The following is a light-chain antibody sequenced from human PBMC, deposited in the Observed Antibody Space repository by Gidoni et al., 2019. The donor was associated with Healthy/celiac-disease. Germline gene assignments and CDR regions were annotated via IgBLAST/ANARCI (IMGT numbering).Light chain of an antibody. Sequence: EIVLTQSPATLSLSPGERATLSCRASQSVSSYLAWYQQKPGQAPRLLIYDASNRATGIPARFSGSGSGTDFTLTISSLEPEDFAVYHCQQRSNWRGLTFGGGTKVEIK. J-gene: IGKJ4*01. CDR3: QQRSNWRGLT. CDR2: DAS. CDR1: QSVSSY. V-gene: IGKV3-11*01.